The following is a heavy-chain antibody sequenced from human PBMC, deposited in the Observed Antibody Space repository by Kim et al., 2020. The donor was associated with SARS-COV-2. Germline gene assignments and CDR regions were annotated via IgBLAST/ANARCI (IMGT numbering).Heavy chain of an antibody. J-gene: IGHJ4*02. Sequence: ASVKVSCKASGYTFTSYGISWVRQAPGQGLEWMGWISAYNGNTNYAQKLQGRVTMTTDTSTSTAYMELRSLRSDDTAVYYCATYLTTEGAYDYWGQGTLVTVSS. D-gene: IGHD4-4*01. V-gene: IGHV1-18*01. CDR1: GYTFTSYG. CDR2: ISAYNGNT. CDR3: ATYLTTEGAYDY.